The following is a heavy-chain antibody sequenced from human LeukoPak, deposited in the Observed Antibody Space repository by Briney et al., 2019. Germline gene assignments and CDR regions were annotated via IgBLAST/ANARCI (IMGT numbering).Heavy chain of an antibody. CDR2: IYYSGST. CDR1: GGSISSSNYY. V-gene: IGHV4-39*01. CDR3: ARHASLTSTSFHY. D-gene: IGHD2/OR15-2a*01. J-gene: IGHJ4*02. Sequence: PSETLSLTCTVSGGSISSSNYYWGWVRQPPGKGLEWIGTIYYSGSTYYNPSLKSRVTISVDTSKNHFSLKLSSVTAADTAVYYCARHASLTSTSFHYWGQGTLVTVSS.